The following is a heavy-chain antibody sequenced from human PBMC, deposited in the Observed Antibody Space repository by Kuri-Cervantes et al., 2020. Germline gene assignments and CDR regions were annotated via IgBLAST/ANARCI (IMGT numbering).Heavy chain of an antibody. CDR2: IIPIFGTA. CDR1: GYAFTGYY. D-gene: IGHD3-22*01. J-gene: IGHJ4*02. CDR3: ARVGYYYDSSGYYDY. V-gene: IGHV1-69*05. Sequence: SVKVSCKASGYAFTGYYIHWVRQAPGHGPEWMGGIIPIFGTANYAQKFQGRVTITTDESTSTAYMELSSLRSEDTAVYYCARVGYYYDSSGYYDYWGQGTLVTVSS.